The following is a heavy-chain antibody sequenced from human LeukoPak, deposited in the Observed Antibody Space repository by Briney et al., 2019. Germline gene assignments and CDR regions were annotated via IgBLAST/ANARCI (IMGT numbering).Heavy chain of an antibody. D-gene: IGHD3-10*01. CDR2: ISVYNGHT. J-gene: IGHJ4*02. CDR3: ARSGSGSYGY. Sequence: GASVKVSCKASGYSFTTYGISWVRQAPGQGLEWMGWISVYNGHTNYAQKLQGRVTMTTDTSTSTAYMELRSLTSDDTAVYYCARSGSGSYGYWGQGTLVIVSS. CDR1: GYSFTTYG. V-gene: IGHV1-18*01.